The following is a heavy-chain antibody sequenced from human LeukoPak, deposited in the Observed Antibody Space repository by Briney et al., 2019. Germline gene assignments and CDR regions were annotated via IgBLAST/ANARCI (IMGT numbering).Heavy chain of an antibody. J-gene: IGHJ4*02. CDR1: GFSFSSYS. Sequence: GGSLRLSCAASGFSFSSYSMNWVRQAPGRGLEWVSSISSTSSYIYYADSVKGRFTISRDNAKNSLYLQMNSLRAEDTAVYYCARASSGWAVDLYYFDYWGQGTLVTVSS. V-gene: IGHV3-21*01. CDR2: ISSTSSYI. CDR3: ARASSGWAVDLYYFDY. D-gene: IGHD6-19*01.